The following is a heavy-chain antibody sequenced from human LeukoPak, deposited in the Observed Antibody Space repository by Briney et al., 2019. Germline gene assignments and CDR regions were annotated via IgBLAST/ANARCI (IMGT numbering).Heavy chain of an antibody. Sequence: SETLSLTCTVSGGSISSYYWSWIRQPAGKGLEWIGRIYTSGSTNYNPSLKSRVTMSVDTSKNQFSLKLSSVTAADTAVYYCARVLDYYDSSGYYPNAGSDIWGQGTMVTVSS. CDR3: ARVLDYYDSSGYYPNAGSDI. V-gene: IGHV4-4*07. CDR1: GGSISSYY. CDR2: IYTSGST. D-gene: IGHD3-22*01. J-gene: IGHJ3*02.